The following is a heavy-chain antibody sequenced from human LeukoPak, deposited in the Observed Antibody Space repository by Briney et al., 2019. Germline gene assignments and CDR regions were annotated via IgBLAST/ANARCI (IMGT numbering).Heavy chain of an antibody. CDR1: GGSFSGYY. V-gene: IGHV4-34*01. D-gene: IGHD6-13*01. Sequence: SETLSLTCAVYGGSFSGYYWSWIRQPPGKGLEWIGEINHSGSTNYNPSLKSRVTISVDTSKNQFSLKLSSVTAADTAVYYCARGVAAAGPIDYWGQGTLVTVSS. J-gene: IGHJ4*02. CDR3: ARGVAAAGPIDY. CDR2: INHSGST.